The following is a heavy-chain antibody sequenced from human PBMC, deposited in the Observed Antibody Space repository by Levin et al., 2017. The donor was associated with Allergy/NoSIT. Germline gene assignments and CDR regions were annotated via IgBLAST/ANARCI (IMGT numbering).Heavy chain of an antibody. D-gene: IGHD2-15*01. CDR3: ARGYDRIGEALDI. CDR1: GFTFSNYA. Sequence: GGSLRLSCAASGFTFSNYAMHWVRQAAGKGLEGVAFISYDDGSDTYYAESVKGRFSVSRDNSKNTLHLQMNSLRAEDTAVYYCARGYDRIGEALDIWGQGTMVTVS. J-gene: IGHJ3*02. V-gene: IGHV3-30-3*01. CDR2: ISYDDGSDT.